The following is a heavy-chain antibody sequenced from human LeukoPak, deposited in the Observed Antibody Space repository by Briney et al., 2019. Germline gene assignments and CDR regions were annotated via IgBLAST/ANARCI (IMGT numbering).Heavy chain of an antibody. CDR3: ARDSSLTVAYFDY. V-gene: IGHV3-23*01. J-gene: IGHJ4*02. CDR1: GFTFSSYA. Sequence: GGSLRLSCAASGFTFSSYAMSWVRQAPGKGLEWVSAISGSGGSTYYADSVKGRFTNSRDNSKNTLYLQMNSLRAEDTAVYYCARDSSLTVAYFDYWGQGTLVTVSS. CDR2: ISGSGGST. D-gene: IGHD4-23*01.